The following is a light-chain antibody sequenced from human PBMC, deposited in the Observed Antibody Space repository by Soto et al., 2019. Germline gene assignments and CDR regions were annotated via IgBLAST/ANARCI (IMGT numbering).Light chain of an antibody. CDR1: QGISTY. CDR2: TAS. V-gene: IGKV1-9*01. CDR3: QQLAGFPIT. Sequence: DIHFTHSPSFLSASVGDRVTITFPASQGISTYLAWYQQQPGKAPNLLIYTASTLQTGVTSRFSGSEFGTEFNIPISSLQHEDFETYYCQQLAGFPITFGQGTRLDIK. J-gene: IGKJ5*01.